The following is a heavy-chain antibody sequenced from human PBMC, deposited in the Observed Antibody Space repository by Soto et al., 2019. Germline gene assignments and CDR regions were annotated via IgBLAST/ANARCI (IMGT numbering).Heavy chain of an antibody. V-gene: IGHV5-10-1*01. D-gene: IGHD2-15*01. CDR3: ARHAKGYCSGCSSKGCFGP. CDR2: IDPGDSDT. J-gene: IGHJ5*02. CDR1: GYSFTSYW. Sequence: PGESLKISCKGSGYSFTSYWISWVRQMPGKGLEWMGRIDPGDSDTNYSPSFQGHVTISADKSISTAYLQWSSLKASDTAMYYCARHAKGYCSGCSSKGCFGPLGPGTLVPVSS.